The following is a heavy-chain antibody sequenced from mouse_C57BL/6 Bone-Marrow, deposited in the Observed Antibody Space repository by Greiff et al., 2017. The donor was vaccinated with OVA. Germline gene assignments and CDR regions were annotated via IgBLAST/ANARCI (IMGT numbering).Heavy chain of an antibody. Sequence: EVKLMESGGGLVKPGGSLTLSCAASGFTFSDYGMHWVRQAPEKGLEWVAYISSGSSTIYYADTVKGRFTISRDNAKNTLFLQMTSLRSEDTAMYYCARRGLWLLRPYAMDYWGQGTSVTVSS. V-gene: IGHV5-17*01. CDR2: ISSGSSTI. D-gene: IGHD2-3*01. CDR1: GFTFSDYG. CDR3: ARRGLWLLRPYAMDY. J-gene: IGHJ4*01.